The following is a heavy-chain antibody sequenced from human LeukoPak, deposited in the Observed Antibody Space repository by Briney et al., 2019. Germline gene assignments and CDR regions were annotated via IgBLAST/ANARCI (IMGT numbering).Heavy chain of an antibody. J-gene: IGHJ4*02. Sequence: PGGSLRLSCAASGFTFSSYGMHWVRQAPGKGLEWVAVISYDGSNKYYADSVKGRFTISGDNSKNTLYLQMNSLRAEDTAVYYCAKDLAYWGQGTLVTVSS. CDR1: GFTFSSYG. CDR2: ISYDGSNK. V-gene: IGHV3-30*18. CDR3: AKDLAY.